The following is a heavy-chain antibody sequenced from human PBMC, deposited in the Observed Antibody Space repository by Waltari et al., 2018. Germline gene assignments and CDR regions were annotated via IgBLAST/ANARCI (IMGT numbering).Heavy chain of an antibody. CDR2: INAGNGNT. V-gene: IGHV1-3*01. Sequence: QVQLVQSGAEVKKPGASVKVSCKASGYTFTSYAMHWVRQAPGQRLEWMGWINAGNGNTKYSQKFQGRVTITRDTSASTAYMELSSLRSEDTAVYYCARDSYYDFWSGYYNRLPGPYYFDYWGQGTLVTVSS. J-gene: IGHJ4*02. CDR1: GYTFTSYA. D-gene: IGHD3-3*01. CDR3: ARDSYYDFWSGYYNRLPGPYYFDY.